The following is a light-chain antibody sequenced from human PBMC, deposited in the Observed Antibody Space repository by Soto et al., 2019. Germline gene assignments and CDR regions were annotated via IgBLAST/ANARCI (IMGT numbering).Light chain of an antibody. V-gene: IGKV3-20*01. CDR2: GGS. CDR3: QQYGSSPET. Sequence: EIVLTQSPGILYLCPGERATLSCRASQSVSSGYLVWYQHKPGQAPSLSIYGGSSRATGIPGRFSGNGAGTDFTLIISSLEPEDCAVYYCQQYGSSPETFGQGTKVEIK. J-gene: IGKJ1*01. CDR1: QSVSSGY.